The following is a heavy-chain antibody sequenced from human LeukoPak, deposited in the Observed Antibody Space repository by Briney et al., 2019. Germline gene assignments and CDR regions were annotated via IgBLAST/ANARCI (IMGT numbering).Heavy chain of an antibody. V-gene: IGHV1-69*13. CDR3: ARDQGGYLDY. CDR1: GYTFTSYG. D-gene: IGHD3-22*01. Sequence: ASVKVSCKASGYTFTSYGISWVRQAPGQGLEWMGGIIPIFGTANYAQKFQGRVTITADESTSTAYMELSSLRSEDTAVYYCARDQGGYLDYWGQGTLVTVSS. J-gene: IGHJ4*02. CDR2: IIPIFGTA.